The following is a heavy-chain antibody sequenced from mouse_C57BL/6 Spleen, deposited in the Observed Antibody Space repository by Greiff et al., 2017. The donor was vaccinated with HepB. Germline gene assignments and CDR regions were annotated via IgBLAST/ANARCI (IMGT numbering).Heavy chain of an antibody. Sequence: VKLVESGPGLVQPSQSLSITCTVSGFSLTSYGVHWVRQSPGKGLEWLGVIWSGGSTDYNAAFISRLSISKDNSKSQVFFKMNSLQADDTAIYYCARPYYGSSYWYFDVWGTGTTVTVSS. CDR3: ARPYYGSSYWYFDV. V-gene: IGHV2-2*01. J-gene: IGHJ1*03. CDR2: IWSGGST. D-gene: IGHD1-1*01. CDR1: GFSLTSYG.